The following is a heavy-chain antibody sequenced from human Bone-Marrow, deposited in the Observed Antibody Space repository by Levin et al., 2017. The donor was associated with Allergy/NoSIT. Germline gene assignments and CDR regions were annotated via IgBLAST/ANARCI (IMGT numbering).Heavy chain of an antibody. CDR3: ASIDLEVTAIDYFDH. CDR2: ISGSGGSA. Sequence: GESLKISCAASGFTFRNYAMSWVRQAPGMGLEWDSTISGSGGSAYYADSVKGRFTISRDNSENTLYLQMSGLRAEDTAVYHCASIDLEVTAIDYFDHWGQGTLVSVSS. J-gene: IGHJ4*02. CDR1: GFTFRNYA. D-gene: IGHD2-21*02. V-gene: IGHV3-23*01.